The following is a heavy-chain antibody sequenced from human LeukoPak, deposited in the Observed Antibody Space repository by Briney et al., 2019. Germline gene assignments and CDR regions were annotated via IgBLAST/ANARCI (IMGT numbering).Heavy chain of an antibody. D-gene: IGHD4-17*01. V-gene: IGHV5-51*01. CDR2: NYPGDSDT. Sequence: GESLKISCKGSGYRFNYYWIGWVRQMPGKGLEWRGINYPGDSDTRYSPSFQGQVTISADKTISTAHLQCSSLKASDTAMYYCARSTTDDYVTWGQGTLVIVSS. CDR1: GYRFNYYW. J-gene: IGHJ5*02. CDR3: ARSTTDDYVT.